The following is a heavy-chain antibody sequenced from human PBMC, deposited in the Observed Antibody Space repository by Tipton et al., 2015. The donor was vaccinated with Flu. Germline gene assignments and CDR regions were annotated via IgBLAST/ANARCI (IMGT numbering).Heavy chain of an antibody. D-gene: IGHD3-10*01. V-gene: IGHV4-61*02. J-gene: IGHJ4*02. CDR2: IYTTGST. CDR1: GGSISSGSYY. CDR3: ARIYYYGSGDYYLDS. Sequence: TLSLTCTVSGGSISSGSYYWSWIRQPAGKGLEWIGRIYTTGSTNYNPSLKSRDTISADTSKNKFSLELRSVPAADTAVYYCARIYYYGSGDYYLDSWGQGTLVTVSS.